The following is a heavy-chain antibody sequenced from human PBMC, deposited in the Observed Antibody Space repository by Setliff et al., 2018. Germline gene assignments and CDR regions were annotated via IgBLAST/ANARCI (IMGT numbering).Heavy chain of an antibody. V-gene: IGHV1-18*01. CDR1: GYMFRSYG. D-gene: IGHD3-22*01. J-gene: IGHJ4*02. CDR2: INNYSFKT. CDR3: ARINFYVSSGYYYAPDF. Sequence: ASVKVSCKASGYMFRSYGINWIRQAPGQGLEWMGWINNYSFKTTYSQKFLDRVTMTTDTSATTAYMELKNLRSDDTAVYYCARINFYVSSGYYYAPDFWGQGTLVTVSS.